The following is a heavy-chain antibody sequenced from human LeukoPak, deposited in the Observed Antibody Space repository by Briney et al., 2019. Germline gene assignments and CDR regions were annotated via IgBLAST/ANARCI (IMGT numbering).Heavy chain of an antibody. V-gene: IGHV4-59*01. Sequence: PSETLSLTCTVSGGSISSFFWSWIRQPPGKGLEWISYVHSSGSTKYNPSLKSRLIISVDMSKNQFSLKLRSVSVADTAVYYCARLAPGNYDILTGDPKVVFDYWGQGALVTVSS. CDR1: GGSISSFF. J-gene: IGHJ4*02. D-gene: IGHD3-9*01. CDR3: ARLAPGNYDILTGDPKVVFDY. CDR2: VHSSGST.